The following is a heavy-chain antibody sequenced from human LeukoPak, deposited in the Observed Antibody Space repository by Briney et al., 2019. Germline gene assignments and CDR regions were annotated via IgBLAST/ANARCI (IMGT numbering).Heavy chain of an antibody. CDR3: ARAKDGDYGPGDF. CDR2: ISSSPGSI. V-gene: IGHV3-48*04. D-gene: IGHD4-17*01. J-gene: IGHJ4*02. CDR1: GFTFSTYS. Sequence: GGSLRLSCAASGFTFSTYSMNWVRQAPGKGLEWVSYISSSPGSISYADSVKGRFTISRYNAKNSLYLQMNSLRAEDTAVYYCARAKDGDYGPGDFWGQGALVTVSS.